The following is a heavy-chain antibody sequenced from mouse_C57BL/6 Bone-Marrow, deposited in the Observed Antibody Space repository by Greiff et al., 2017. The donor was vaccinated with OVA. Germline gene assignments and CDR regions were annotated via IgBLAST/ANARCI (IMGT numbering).Heavy chain of an antibody. CDR3: ARQNYYGSSYYWYFDV. J-gene: IGHJ1*01. D-gene: IGHD1-1*01. CDR2: ISGGGGNT. Sequence: EVQLQESGGGLVKPGGSLKLSCAASGFTFSSYTMSWVRQTPEKRLEWVATISGGGGNTYYPDSVKGRFTISRDNAKNTLYLQMSSLRSEDTALYYCARQNYYGSSYYWYFDVWGRDHGHRLL. V-gene: IGHV5-9*01. CDR1: GFTFSSYT.